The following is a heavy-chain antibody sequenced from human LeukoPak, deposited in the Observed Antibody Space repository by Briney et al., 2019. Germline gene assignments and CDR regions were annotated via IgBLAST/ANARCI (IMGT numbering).Heavy chain of an antibody. CDR2: IWYDGSNK. V-gene: IGHV3-33*01. CDR1: GFMFSSSG. D-gene: IGHD4-11*01. J-gene: IGHJ4*02. CDR3: ARGRGISNPRLLDY. Sequence: GGSLRLSCAASGFMFSSSGMHWVRQAPGKGLEWVAVIWYDGSNKYYADSVKGRSTISRDNSKNTLYLQMNSLRAEDTAVYYCARGRGISNPRLLDYWGQGTLVTVSS.